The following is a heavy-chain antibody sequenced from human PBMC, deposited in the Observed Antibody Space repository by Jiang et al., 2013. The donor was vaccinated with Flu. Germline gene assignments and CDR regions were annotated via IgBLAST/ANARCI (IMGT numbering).Heavy chain of an antibody. CDR2: ISGSGGST. V-gene: IGHV3-23*01. CDR1: GFTFSSYA. Sequence: GGLVQPGGSLRLSCAASGFTFSSYAMSWVRQAPGKGLEWVSAISGSGGSTYYADSVKGRFTISRDNSKNTLYLQMNSLRAEDTAVYYCAKKHDFWSGYFYGMDVWGQGTTVTVSS. J-gene: IGHJ6*02. CDR3: AKKHDFWSGYFYGMDV. D-gene: IGHD3-3*01.